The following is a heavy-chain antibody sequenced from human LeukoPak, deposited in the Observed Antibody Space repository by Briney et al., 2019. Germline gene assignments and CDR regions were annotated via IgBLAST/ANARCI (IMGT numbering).Heavy chain of an antibody. CDR2: ISYSGGP. Sequence: SETLSLTCTVSGGSVSDYYWSWIRQPPGKGLEWIGYISYSGGPNYNPSLKSRVTMSVDTSKNQFSLKLSSVTAADTAVYYCARGTWFGDYNWFDPWGQGTLVTVSS. J-gene: IGHJ5*02. V-gene: IGHV4-59*02. CDR1: GGSVSDYY. D-gene: IGHD3-10*01. CDR3: ARGTWFGDYNWFDP.